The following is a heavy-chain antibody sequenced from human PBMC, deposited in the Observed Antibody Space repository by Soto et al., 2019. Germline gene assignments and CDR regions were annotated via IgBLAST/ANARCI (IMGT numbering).Heavy chain of an antibody. CDR3: AIPKTYYYDSSGYYPPHFDY. V-gene: IGHV1-69*13. Sequence: SVKVSCKASGGTFSSYAISWVRQAPGQGLEWMGGIIPIFGTANYAQKFQGRVTITADESTSTAYMELSSLRSEDTAVYYCAIPKTYYYDSSGYYPPHFDYWGQGTLVTVS. D-gene: IGHD3-22*01. CDR1: GGTFSSYA. J-gene: IGHJ4*02. CDR2: IIPIFGTA.